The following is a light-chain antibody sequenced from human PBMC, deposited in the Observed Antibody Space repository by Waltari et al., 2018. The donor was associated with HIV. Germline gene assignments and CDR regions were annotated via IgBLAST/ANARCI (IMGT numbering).Light chain of an antibody. CDR2: GAS. Sequence: EIVLTQSPGTLSLSPGERATLSCRASQSVTSSYLAWYQQKPGQAPRLLIYGASSRATGIPARFSGSGSGTDFTLTISRLEPEDFAVYYCQQYVTSPEWTFGQGTKVEIK. CDR3: QQYVTSPEWT. V-gene: IGKV3-20*01. J-gene: IGKJ1*01. CDR1: QSVTSSY.